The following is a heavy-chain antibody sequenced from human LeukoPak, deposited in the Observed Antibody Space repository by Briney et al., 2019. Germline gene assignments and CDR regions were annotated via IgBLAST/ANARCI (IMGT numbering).Heavy chain of an antibody. D-gene: IGHD3-22*01. CDR3: ARDRYYYDSSGYSQSGFDY. J-gene: IGHJ4*02. V-gene: IGHV1-18*01. Sequence: ASVKVSCKASGYTFTSYGISWVRQAPGQGLEWMGWISAYNGNTNYAQELQGRVTMTTDTSTSTAYMELRSLRSDDTAVYYCARDRYYYDSSGYSQSGFDYWGQGTLVTVSS. CDR2: ISAYNGNT. CDR1: GYTFTSYG.